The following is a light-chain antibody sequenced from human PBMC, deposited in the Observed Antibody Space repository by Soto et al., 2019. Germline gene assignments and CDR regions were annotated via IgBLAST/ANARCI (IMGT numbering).Light chain of an antibody. CDR3: SSYTITHIPVI. V-gene: IGLV2-14*01. Sequence: QSALTQPASVSGSPGQSITISCTGTSNDIGGYNYVSWYQQHPGEAPKLIIYEVSNRPSGVSNRFSGSKSDNTASLTITGHQAEDEASYYCSSYTITHIPVIFGGGTKLTVL. CDR1: SNDIGGYNY. CDR2: EVS. J-gene: IGLJ2*01.